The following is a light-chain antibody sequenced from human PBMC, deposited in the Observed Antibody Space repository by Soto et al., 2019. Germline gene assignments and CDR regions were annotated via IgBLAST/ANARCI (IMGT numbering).Light chain of an antibody. J-gene: IGKJ1*01. CDR3: QQYGSSPPGAT. V-gene: IGKV3-20*01. Sequence: EIVLTQSPGTLSLSPGERATLSCRASQSVSRNSLAWYQQRPGQAPRLLIFGASSRATGIPDRVSGSGSGTDFTLTISRLEPEDFAVYYCQQYGSSPPGATFGQGTKVDIK. CDR2: GAS. CDR1: QSVSRNS.